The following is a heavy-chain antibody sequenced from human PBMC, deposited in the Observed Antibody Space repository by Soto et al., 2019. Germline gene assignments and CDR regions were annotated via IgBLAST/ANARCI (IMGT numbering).Heavy chain of an antibody. V-gene: IGHV3-21*01. CDR1: GFTFSTYS. CDR2: INSDSTSI. CDR3: ARDLKTYCGGDCSPPILLMDV. Sequence: GGSLRLSCAASGFTFSTYSMNWVRQAPGKGLEWVSSINSDSTSIYYSDSVKGRFTISRDNAKNSLYLQMNSLRAEDTAVYYCARDLKTYCGGDCSPPILLMDVWGQGTTVTVSS. J-gene: IGHJ6*02. D-gene: IGHD2-21*02.